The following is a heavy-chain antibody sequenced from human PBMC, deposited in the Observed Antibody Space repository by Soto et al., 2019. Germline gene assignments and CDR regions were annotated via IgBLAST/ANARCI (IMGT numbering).Heavy chain of an antibody. V-gene: IGHV3-23*01. D-gene: IGHD6-6*01. CDR1: GFTFRNYG. CDR3: AKLYGSFTNY. Sequence: GGSLRLSCAASGFTFRNYGMIWVRQAPGKGLEWVSAIGGSGATTYYADSVKGRFTISRDNSKNTLYLQMDSLRAEDTAVYYCAKLYGSFTNYWGQGTLVTVPQ. J-gene: IGHJ4*02. CDR2: IGGSGATT.